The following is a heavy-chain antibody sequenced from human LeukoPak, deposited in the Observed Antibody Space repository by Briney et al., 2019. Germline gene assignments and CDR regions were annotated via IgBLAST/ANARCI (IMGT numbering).Heavy chain of an antibody. CDR2: ISGSGATT. V-gene: IGHV3-23*01. J-gene: IGHJ6*02. Sequence: GGSLRLSCAASGFTFTTYAMNWVRQAPGKGLEWGSVISGSGATTYYADSVKGRFTISRDNSKSTVYLQMNSLRAGDTAVYYCAERALGYCTATSCTYAMDVWGQGTTVTVSS. CDR1: GFTFTTYA. D-gene: IGHD2-8*02. CDR3: AERALGYCTATSCTYAMDV.